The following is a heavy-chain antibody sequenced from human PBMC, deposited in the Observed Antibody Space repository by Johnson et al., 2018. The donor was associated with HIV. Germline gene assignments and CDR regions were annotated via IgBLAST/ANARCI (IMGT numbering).Heavy chain of an antibody. CDR2: ITGSGSSI. D-gene: IGHD3-16*02. J-gene: IGHJ3*02. CDR3: AKVGAFTFGGVIVLPSVAFDI. V-gene: IGHV3-11*01. Sequence: QVQLVESGGGLVQPGGSLRLSCAASGFTFSDYYMSWIRQAPGKGLEWVSYITGSGSSIYYADSVKGRFTISRDNAKNSLYLQMNSLRAEDTAVYYCAKVGAFTFGGVIVLPSVAFDIWGQGTMVTVSS. CDR1: GFTFSDYY.